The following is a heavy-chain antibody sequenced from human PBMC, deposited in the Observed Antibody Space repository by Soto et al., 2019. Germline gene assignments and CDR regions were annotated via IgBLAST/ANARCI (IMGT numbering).Heavy chain of an antibody. CDR3: VRDGWYMIQAPY. CDR1: GFTFSSHG. J-gene: IGHJ4*02. V-gene: IGHV3-33*01. Sequence: QVQLVESGGGVVQPGSSLRLTCAASGFTFSSHGMHWVRQAPGKGLEWVAVIWYDGSNKDYADSVKGRFTISRDDSKNMVYLQMNSLRAEETAVYYCVRDGWYMIQAPYWGQGTLVTVSS. D-gene: IGHD6-19*01. CDR2: IWYDGSNK.